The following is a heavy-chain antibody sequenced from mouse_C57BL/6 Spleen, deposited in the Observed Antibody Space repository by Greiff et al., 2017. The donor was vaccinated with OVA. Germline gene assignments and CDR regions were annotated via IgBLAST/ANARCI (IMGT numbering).Heavy chain of an antibody. Sequence: VQLKESGPELVKPGASVKISCKASGYSFTDYNMNWVKQSNGKSLEWIGVINPNYGTTSYNQKFKGKATLTVDQSSSTAYMQLNSLTSEDSAVYYCARYELGRDAMDDWGQGTSVTVSS. CDR3: ARYELGRDAMDD. D-gene: IGHD4-1*01. J-gene: IGHJ4*01. CDR1: GYSFTDYN. CDR2: INPNYGTT. V-gene: IGHV1-39*01.